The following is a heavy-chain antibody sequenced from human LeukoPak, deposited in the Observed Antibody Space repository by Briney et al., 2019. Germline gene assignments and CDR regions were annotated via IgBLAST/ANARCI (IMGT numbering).Heavy chain of an antibody. J-gene: IGHJ4*02. CDR2: ISGSGGCT. Sequence: GGSLRLSCAASGFTFSSYAMSWVRQAPGKGLEWVSAISGSGGCTYYADSVKGRFTISRDNSKSTLYLQMNSLRAEDTAVYYCAKPRGFGLPNYFDYWGQGTLVTVSS. CDR3: AKPRGFGLPNYFDY. CDR1: GFTFSSYA. D-gene: IGHD2-21*01. V-gene: IGHV3-23*01.